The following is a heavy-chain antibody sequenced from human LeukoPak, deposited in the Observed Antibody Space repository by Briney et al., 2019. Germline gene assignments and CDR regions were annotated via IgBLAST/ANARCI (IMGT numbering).Heavy chain of an antibody. D-gene: IGHD6-13*01. CDR1: GYSFTSYW. CDR2: IYPGDSDT. CDR3: ARRLAVEFTSTWYASLGH. V-gene: IGHV5-51*01. Sequence: GESLKISCKGSGYSFTSYWIGWVRQMPGKGLEWMGIIYPGDSDTRYSPSFQDQVTISADKSISTAYLQWSSLKASDTAMYYCARRLAVEFTSTWYASLGHWGQGTLVTVSS. J-gene: IGHJ4*02.